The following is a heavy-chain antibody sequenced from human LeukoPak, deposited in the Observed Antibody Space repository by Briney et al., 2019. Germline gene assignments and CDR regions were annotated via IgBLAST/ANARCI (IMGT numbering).Heavy chain of an antibody. CDR1: GFTFSSYS. V-gene: IGHV3-15*01. CDR2: IKRETDGGTI. CDR3: TTDRYYDNSELQFQH. Sequence: GGSLRLSCAASGFTFSSYSMSWVRQAPGKGLEWLGRIKRETDGGTIDYAAPVKGRFTISRDDSRNTLYLQMDSLKIEDTAVYYCTTDRYYDNSELQFQHWGQGTLVTVSS. D-gene: IGHD3-22*01. J-gene: IGHJ1*01.